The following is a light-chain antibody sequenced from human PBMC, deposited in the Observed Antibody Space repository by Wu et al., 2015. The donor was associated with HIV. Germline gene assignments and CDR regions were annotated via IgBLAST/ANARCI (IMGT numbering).Light chain of an antibody. CDR3: QQSYGTLYS. V-gene: IGKV1-5*03. CDR2: KAS. Sequence: DVQMTQSPSTLPASVGDRVTITCRASQSISIWLAWYQQKPGKAPNLLIYKASTLETGVPSRFSGSGSGTDFTLTIGSLQPEDFATYYCQQSYGTLYSFGQGTKLEIK. J-gene: IGKJ2*03. CDR1: QSISIW.